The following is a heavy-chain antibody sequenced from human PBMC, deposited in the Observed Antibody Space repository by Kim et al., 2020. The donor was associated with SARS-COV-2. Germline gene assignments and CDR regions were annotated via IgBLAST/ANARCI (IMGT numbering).Heavy chain of an antibody. J-gene: IGHJ5*02. Sequence: GGSLRLSCAASGFTFSSYSMNWVRQAPGKGLEWVSSISSSSSYIYYADSVKGRFTISRDNAKNSLYLQMNSLRAEDTAVYYCARDRVGGNSSGWLGTRLYNWFDPWGQGTLVTVSS. CDR3: ARDRVGGNSSGWLGTRLYNWFDP. CDR2: ISSSSSYI. V-gene: IGHV3-21*01. CDR1: GFTFSSYS. D-gene: IGHD6-19*01.